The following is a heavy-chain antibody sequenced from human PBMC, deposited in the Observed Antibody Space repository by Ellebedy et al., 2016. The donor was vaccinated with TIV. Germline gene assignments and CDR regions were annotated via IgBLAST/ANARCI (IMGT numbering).Heavy chain of an antibody. CDR1: GFTFSSYS. CDR2: ISSSSSYI. Sequence: GESLKISXAASGFTFSSYSMNWVRQAPGKGLEWVSSISSSSSYIYYADSVKGRFTISRDNAKNSLYLQMNSLRAEDTALYYCSKDTSPGGADHWGQGTLVTVSS. J-gene: IGHJ4*02. CDR3: SKDTSPGGADH. D-gene: IGHD3-10*01. V-gene: IGHV3-21*04.